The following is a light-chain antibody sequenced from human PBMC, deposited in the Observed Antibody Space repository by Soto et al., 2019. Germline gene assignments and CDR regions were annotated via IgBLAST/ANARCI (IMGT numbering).Light chain of an antibody. CDR3: QQSGSSPRT. V-gene: IGKV3-20*01. J-gene: IGKJ2*01. Sequence: EIVLTQSPGTLSLSPGERATRSCRASQSVRNVYLAWYQQKPGQAPRLLIYDASNRATGIPDRFSGSGSGTDFTLTINRLEPEDFAVYYCQQSGSSPRTFGQGIKLEIK. CDR2: DAS. CDR1: QSVRNVY.